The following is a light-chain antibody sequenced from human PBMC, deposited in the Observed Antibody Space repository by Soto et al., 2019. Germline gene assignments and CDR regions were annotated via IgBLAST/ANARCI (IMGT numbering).Light chain of an antibody. J-gene: IGKJ1*01. V-gene: IGKV3-20*01. Sequence: ENVLTKSPCTLPWPHGERATLSCRASQSVSSRYIAWYQQKPGQAARLLIYVASCRPTGIPDRFSGRGSGRDFILTFSTLQPEDFAVSYCHQHCSSPWTFGQGTKVDIK. CDR3: HQHCSSPWT. CDR2: VAS. CDR1: QSVSSRY.